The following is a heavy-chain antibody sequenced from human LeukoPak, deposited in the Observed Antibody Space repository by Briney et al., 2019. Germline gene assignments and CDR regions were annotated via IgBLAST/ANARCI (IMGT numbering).Heavy chain of an antibody. J-gene: IGHJ3*02. V-gene: IGHV2-5*01. CDR1: GFSLSTSGVG. Sequence: ESGPTLVKPTPTLTLTCTFSGFSLSTSGVGVCWIRQPAGTALEWLALIYWNDDKRYSPSLKSRLTITKDTSKNQVVLTMTNMDPVDTATYYCAHRRSGGYLIEGDDAFDIWGQGTMVTVSS. CDR2: IYWNDDK. D-gene: IGHD2-8*02. CDR3: AHRRSGGYLIEGDDAFDI.